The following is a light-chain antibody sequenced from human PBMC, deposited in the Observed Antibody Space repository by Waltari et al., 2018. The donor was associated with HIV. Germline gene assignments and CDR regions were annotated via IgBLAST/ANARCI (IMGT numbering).Light chain of an antibody. CDR1: SSDVGSHNL. CDR2: EVS. Sequence: QSALTQPASVSGSFGQSITISCTGTSSDVGSHNLVSWYQYHPGKAPKLIIYEVSKRPSRISNRFSGSKSGNTASLTVSGLQAEDEAHYYCCSYARSGIPFGGGTKLTVL. V-gene: IGLV2-23*02. CDR3: CSYARSGIP. J-gene: IGLJ2*01.